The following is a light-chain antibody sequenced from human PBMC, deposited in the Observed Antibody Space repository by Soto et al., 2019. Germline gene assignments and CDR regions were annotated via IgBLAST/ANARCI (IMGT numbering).Light chain of an antibody. J-gene: IGLJ1*01. Sequence: YELTQPPSVSVAPGQTARMTCGGNNIGSKRVQWYQHKAGQAPVMVVYEDSDRPSGIPERFSGSNSGNTATLTISRVEAGDEADYYCQVWDSTSDLAVFGTGTKLTVL. V-gene: IGLV3-21*02. CDR2: EDS. CDR3: QVWDSTSDLAV. CDR1: NIGSKR.